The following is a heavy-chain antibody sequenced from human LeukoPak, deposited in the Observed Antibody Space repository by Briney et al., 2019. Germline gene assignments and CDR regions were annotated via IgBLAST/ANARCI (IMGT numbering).Heavy chain of an antibody. J-gene: IGHJ4*02. CDR2: ISYDGSNK. Sequence: GGSLRLSCAASGFTFSGYAMHWVRQAPGRGLEWVALISYDGSNKYYTDSVKGRFTISRDNSKNTPYLQINSLRAEDTAVYYCARDSIQYNFGFESFDYWGQGTLVTVSS. V-gene: IGHV3-30-3*01. CDR1: GFTFSGYA. D-gene: IGHD2/OR15-2a*01. CDR3: ARDSIQYNFGFESFDY.